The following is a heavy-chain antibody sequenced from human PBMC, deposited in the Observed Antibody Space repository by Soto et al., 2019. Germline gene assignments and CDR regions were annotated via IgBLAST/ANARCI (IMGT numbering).Heavy chain of an antibody. V-gene: IGHV6-1*01. J-gene: IGHJ5*02. CDR3: ARDPPVAGPRGADWFDP. Sequence: SQTLSLTCAISGDSVSSNSAAWNWIRQSPSRGLEWLGRTYYRSKWYNDYAVSVKSRITINPDTSKNQFSLQLNSVTPEDTAVYYCARDPPVAGPRGADWFDPWGQGTLVTVSS. CDR1: GDSVSSNSAA. CDR2: TYYRSKWYN. D-gene: IGHD6-19*01.